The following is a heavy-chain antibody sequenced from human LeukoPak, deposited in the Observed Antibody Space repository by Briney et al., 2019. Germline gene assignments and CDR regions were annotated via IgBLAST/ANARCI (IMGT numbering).Heavy chain of an antibody. CDR2: IIPILGIA. CDR3: ARDDRYYYDSSGYYFG. D-gene: IGHD3-22*01. J-gene: IGHJ4*02. CDR1: GGTFSSYT. V-gene: IGHV1-69*04. Sequence: ASVKVSCKASGGTFSSYTISWVRQAPGQGLEWMGRIIPILGIANYAQKFQGRVTITADKSTSTAYMELSSLRSEDTAVYYCARDDRYYYDSSGYYFGWGQGTLVTVPS.